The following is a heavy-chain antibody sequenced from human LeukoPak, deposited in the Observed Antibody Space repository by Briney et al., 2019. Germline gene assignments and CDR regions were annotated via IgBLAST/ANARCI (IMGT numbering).Heavy chain of an antibody. V-gene: IGHV4-61*01. CDR2: VYYSGGT. CDR3: ARVRYGSGSYYFDN. Sequence: PSETLSLTCTVSNDSVRNASYYWSWIRQPPGKGLDWIGHVYYSGGTNYSPSLNSRVTLSVDTSKNQFSLKLTSVTAADTAIYYCARVRYGSGSYYFDNWGQGTLVTVSS. CDR1: NDSVRNASYY. D-gene: IGHD3-10*01. J-gene: IGHJ4*02.